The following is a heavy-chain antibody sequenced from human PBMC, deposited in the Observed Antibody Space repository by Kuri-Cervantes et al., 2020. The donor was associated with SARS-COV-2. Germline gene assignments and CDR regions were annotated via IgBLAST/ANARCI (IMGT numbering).Heavy chain of an antibody. V-gene: IGHV4-4*02. D-gene: IGHD2/OR15-2a*01. CDR1: GGSISSNW. CDR3: ARVLSLSFHGGAFDI. J-gene: IGHJ3*02. Sequence: GSLRLSCVVAGGSISSNWWTWDRHPAGKWLEWIGEIYHSGSTNYSPSLGGRATISLAKSKNQFSLNVYSVTAADTAFYYCARVLSLSFHGGAFDIWGQGTTVTVSS. CDR2: IYHSGST.